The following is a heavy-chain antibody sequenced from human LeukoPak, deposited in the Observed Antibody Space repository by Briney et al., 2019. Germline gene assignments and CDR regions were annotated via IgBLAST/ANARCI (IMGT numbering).Heavy chain of an antibody. CDR3: ARGHCSSTSCYEGLDWFDP. J-gene: IGHJ5*02. CDR2: IIPIFGTA. V-gene: IGHV1-69*05. Sequence: EASVKVSCKASGGTFSSYAISWVRQAPGQGLEWMGGIIPIFGTANYAQKFQGRVTITTDESTSTAYMELSSLRSEDTAVYYCARGHCSSTSCYEGLDWFDPWGQGTLVTVSS. D-gene: IGHD2-2*01. CDR1: GGTFSSYA.